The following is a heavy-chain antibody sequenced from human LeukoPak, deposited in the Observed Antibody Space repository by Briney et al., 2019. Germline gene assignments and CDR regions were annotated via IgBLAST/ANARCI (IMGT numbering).Heavy chain of an antibody. J-gene: IGHJ4*02. D-gene: IGHD1-26*01. V-gene: IGHV5-51*01. CDR1: GYTFSNYW. Sequence: GESLKISCQTSGYTFSNYWIGWVRQMPGKGLERMGSIYPGDSDTRYSPSFQGHVTISADESISTASLQWTSLKASDTAIYYCATLLGSTGIDYWGQGTLVTVSS. CDR2: IYPGDSDT. CDR3: ATLLGSTGIDY.